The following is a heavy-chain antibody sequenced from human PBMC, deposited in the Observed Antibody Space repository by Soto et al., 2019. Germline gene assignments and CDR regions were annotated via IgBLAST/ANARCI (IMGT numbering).Heavy chain of an antibody. D-gene: IGHD2-15*01. Sequence: QLTLKESGPTLVKPTQTLTLTCTFSGFSLSTSGVCVGWIRQPPGKALEWLALVYWDDDKRYSTSLKSRLPITQDAPKNQGVLTLTNMEPVDTATAYCAHSRRFCSGNCCYSNWFGPWGQVPLVTVSS. V-gene: IGHV2-5*02. CDR2: VYWDDDK. CDR3: AHSRRFCSGNCCYSNWFGP. J-gene: IGHJ5*02. CDR1: GFSLSTSGVC.